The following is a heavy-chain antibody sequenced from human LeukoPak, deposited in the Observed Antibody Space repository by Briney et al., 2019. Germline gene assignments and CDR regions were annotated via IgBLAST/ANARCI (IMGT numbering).Heavy chain of an antibody. Sequence: GGSLRLSCAASGFTFSSYSMNWVRQAPGKGLEWVSSISSSSSYIYYADSVKGRFTISRDNAKNSLYLQMNSLRAEDTAVYYCARVPIVVVPAVNTNYYYGMDVWGQGTTVTVSS. CDR1: GFTFSSYS. CDR2: ISSSSSYI. CDR3: ARVPIVVVPAVNTNYYYGMDV. D-gene: IGHD2-2*01. J-gene: IGHJ6*02. V-gene: IGHV3-21*01.